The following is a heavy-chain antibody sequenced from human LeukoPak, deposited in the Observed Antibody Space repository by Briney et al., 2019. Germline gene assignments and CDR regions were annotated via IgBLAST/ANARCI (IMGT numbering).Heavy chain of an antibody. V-gene: IGHV3-21*01. J-gene: IGHJ4*02. CDR2: ISSSSSYI. CDR3: ARAPNLYFDY. Sequence: PGGSLRLSCAASGFTFSGSWMDWVRQAPGKGLEWVSSISSSSSYIYYADSVKGRFTISRDNAKNSLYLQMNSLRAEDTAVYYCARAPNLYFDYWGQGTLVTVSS. CDR1: GFTFSGSW.